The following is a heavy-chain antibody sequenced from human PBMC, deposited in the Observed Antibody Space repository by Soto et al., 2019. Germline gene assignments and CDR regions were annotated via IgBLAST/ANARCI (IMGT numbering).Heavy chain of an antibody. Sequence: GGSLRLSCAASGFNFRTYSLNWVRQAPGKGLEWVASISSSAIYMDYADSVKGRFTISRDNANNSLYLQMNSLRAEDTATYYCVRDGLDYYDTERLYFDKWGQGTLVTVSS. CDR3: VRDGLDYYDTERLYFDK. CDR2: ISSSAIYM. D-gene: IGHD3-22*01. CDR1: GFNFRTYS. J-gene: IGHJ4*02. V-gene: IGHV3-21*01.